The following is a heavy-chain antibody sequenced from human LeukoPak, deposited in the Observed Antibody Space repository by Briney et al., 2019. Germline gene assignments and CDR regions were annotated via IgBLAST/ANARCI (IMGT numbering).Heavy chain of an antibody. CDR3: ARKNYFYYYMDV. Sequence: GGSLRLSCAASGFTFGNYGMSWVRQAPGKGLEWVSYISTSGSTIYYADSVKGRFTISRDNAKNSLYLQMNSLRAEDTAVYYCARKNYFYYYMDVWGKGTTVTISS. CDR2: ISTSGSTI. J-gene: IGHJ6*03. V-gene: IGHV3-48*03. CDR1: GFTFGNYG. D-gene: IGHD2/OR15-2a*01.